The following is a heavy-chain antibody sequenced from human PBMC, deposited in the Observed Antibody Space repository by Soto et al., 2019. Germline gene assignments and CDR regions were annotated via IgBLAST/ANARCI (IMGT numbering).Heavy chain of an antibody. CDR3: ARGRTLFDY. D-gene: IGHD1-1*01. Sequence: QVQLQESGPGLVKPSETLSLICTVSGGSITSYYWSWIRQPPGKGLEWIGYIYYSESTNYNPSLKSRVTIPVDTSKNQLSLKLSSVTAADTAVYYCARGRTLFDYWGPGTLVTVSS. J-gene: IGHJ4*02. CDR2: IYYSEST. V-gene: IGHV4-59*01. CDR1: GGSITSYY.